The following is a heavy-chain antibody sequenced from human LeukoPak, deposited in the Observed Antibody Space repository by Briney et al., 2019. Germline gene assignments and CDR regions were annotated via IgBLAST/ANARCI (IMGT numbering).Heavy chain of an antibody. CDR3: ARDGIAAAGDNPLNYYYGMDV. CDR1: GGSISSYY. V-gene: IGHV4-59*01. Sequence: SETLSLTCTVSGGSISSYYWSWIRQPPGKGLEWIGYIYDSGSTNYNPSLTSRVTISVDTSKNQFSLNLHSVTAADTAVYYCARDGIAAAGDNPLNYYYGMDVWGKGTTVTVSS. D-gene: IGHD6-13*01. CDR2: IYDSGST. J-gene: IGHJ6*04.